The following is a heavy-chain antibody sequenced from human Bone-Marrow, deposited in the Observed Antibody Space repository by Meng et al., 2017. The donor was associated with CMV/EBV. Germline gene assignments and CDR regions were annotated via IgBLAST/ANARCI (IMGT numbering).Heavy chain of an antibody. CDR3: ARDVSPRSSAYFAIYYFYALDF. D-gene: IGHD2-21*01. Sequence: GGSLRLSCAASGFTFSSYSMNWVRQAPGKGLEWVASISNNGAYIYYSDSVKGRFTISRDNAQNSLFLHMDSLRAEDSAVYYCARDVSPRSSAYFAIYYFYALDFWGQGTTVTVSS. V-gene: IGHV3-21*01. CDR2: ISNNGAYI. CDR1: GFTFSSYS. J-gene: IGHJ6*02.